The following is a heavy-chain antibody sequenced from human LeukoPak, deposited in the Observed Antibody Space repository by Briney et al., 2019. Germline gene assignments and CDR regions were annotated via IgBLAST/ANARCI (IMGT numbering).Heavy chain of an antibody. Sequence: GGSLRLSCAASGFTVSSNYMSWVRQAPGKGLEWVSVIYSGGSTYYADSVKGRFTISRDNSKNTLYLQMNSLRAEDTAAYYCAKVVAASPDLFDYWGQGTLVTVSS. CDR1: GFTVSSNY. D-gene: IGHD2-15*01. CDR3: AKVVAASPDLFDY. CDR2: IYSGGST. J-gene: IGHJ4*02. V-gene: IGHV3-66*01.